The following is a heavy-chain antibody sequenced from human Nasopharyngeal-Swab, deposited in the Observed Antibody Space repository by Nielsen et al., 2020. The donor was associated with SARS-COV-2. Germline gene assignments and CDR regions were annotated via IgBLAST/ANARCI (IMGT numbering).Heavy chain of an antibody. CDR2: INHSGST. V-gene: IGHV4-34*01. CDR3: ARRSSGYSRGLDY. J-gene: IGHJ4*02. D-gene: IGHD6-19*01. Sequence: RQAPGKGLEWIGEINHSGSTKYNPSLKGRIIMSVDTSKNQFSLKLSSVTAADTAVYYCARRSSGYSRGLDYWGQGTLVTVSS.